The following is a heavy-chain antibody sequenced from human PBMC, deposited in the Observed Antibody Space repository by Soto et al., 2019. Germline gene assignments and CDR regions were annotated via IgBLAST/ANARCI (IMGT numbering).Heavy chain of an antibody. V-gene: IGHV1-69*13. Sequence: ASVKVSCKASGGTFSSYAISWVRQAPGQGLEWMGGIIPIFGTANYAQKFQGRVTITADESMSTAYMELSSLRSEDTAVYYCASGYDFWSGYSTKTYYYGMDVWGQGTTVTVSS. CDR1: GGTFSSYA. D-gene: IGHD3-3*01. J-gene: IGHJ6*02. CDR3: ASGYDFWSGYSTKTYYYGMDV. CDR2: IIPIFGTA.